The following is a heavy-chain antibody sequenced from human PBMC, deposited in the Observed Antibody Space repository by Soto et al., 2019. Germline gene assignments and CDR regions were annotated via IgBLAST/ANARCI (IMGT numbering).Heavy chain of an antibody. J-gene: IGHJ6*02. CDR1: GFTFSSYG. CDR3: ARALSSSAYYYYGMDV. D-gene: IGHD6-6*01. V-gene: IGHV3-33*01. CDR2: IWYDGSNK. Sequence: GGSLRLSCAASGFTFSSYGMHWVRQAPGKGLEWVAVIWYDGSNKYYADSAKGRFTISRDNSKNTLYLQMNSLRAEDTAVYYCARALSSSAYYYYGMDVWGQGTTVTVSS.